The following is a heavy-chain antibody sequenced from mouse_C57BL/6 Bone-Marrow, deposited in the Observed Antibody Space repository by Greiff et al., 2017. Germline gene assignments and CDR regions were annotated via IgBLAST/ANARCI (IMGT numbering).Heavy chain of an antibody. Sequence: QVQLKQSGAELVRPGASVKLSCKASGYTFTDYYINWVQQRPGQGLEWIAMIYPGSGNTYYNETFKGKATLTAEKSSSTAYLQLSSLTSEDSAVYFCASPNYGSPCAYWGQGTLVTVSA. J-gene: IGHJ3*01. CDR1: GYTFTDYY. V-gene: IGHV1-76*01. D-gene: IGHD1-1*01. CDR3: ASPNYGSPCAY. CDR2: IYPGSGNT.